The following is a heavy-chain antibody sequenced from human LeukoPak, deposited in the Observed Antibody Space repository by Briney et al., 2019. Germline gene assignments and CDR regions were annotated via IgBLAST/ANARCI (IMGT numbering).Heavy chain of an antibody. J-gene: IGHJ5*02. CDR1: GGSISSYY. CDR3: AREGTSGTHLNWFDP. CDR2: IYGSGST. Sequence: SETLSLTRTVSGGSISSYYWSWIRQPPGKGLEWIGHIYGSGSTNYNPSLKSRVTLSVDTSRNQFSLKLSSVTAADTAVYYCAREGTSGTHLNWFDPWGQGTLVTVSS. D-gene: IGHD1-1*01. V-gene: IGHV4-59*01.